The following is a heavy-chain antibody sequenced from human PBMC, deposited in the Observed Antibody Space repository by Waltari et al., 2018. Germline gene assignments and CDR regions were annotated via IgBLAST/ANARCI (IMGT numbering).Heavy chain of an antibody. CDR3: ASPLKMSGYPTYYYYYMDV. J-gene: IGHJ6*03. CDR2: IIPIFGTA. D-gene: IGHD3-3*01. CDR1: GGTFSSYA. V-gene: IGHV1-69*05. Sequence: QVQLVQSGAEVKKPGSSVKVSCKASGGTFSSYAISWVRQAPGQGLEWMGGIIPIFGTANYAQKFQGRVTITTDESTSTAYMELSSLRSEDTAVYYCASPLKMSGYPTYYYYYMDVWGKGTTVTVSS.